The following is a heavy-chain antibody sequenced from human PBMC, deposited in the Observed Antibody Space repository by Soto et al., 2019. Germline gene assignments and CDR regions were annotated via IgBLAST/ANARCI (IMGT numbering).Heavy chain of an antibody. J-gene: IGHJ4*02. Sequence: PGGSLRLSCAASGFTFSSYAVSWVRQAPGKGLEWVSAISGSGGSTYYADSVKGRFTISRDNSKNTLYLQMNSLRAEDTAVYYCAKDRESGYDSYYFDCWGQGTLVTVSS. CDR2: ISGSGGST. CDR3: AKDRESGYDSYYFDC. D-gene: IGHD5-12*01. V-gene: IGHV3-23*01. CDR1: GFTFSSYA.